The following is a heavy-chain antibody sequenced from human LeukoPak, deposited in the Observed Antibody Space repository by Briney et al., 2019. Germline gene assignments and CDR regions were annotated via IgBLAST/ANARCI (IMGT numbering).Heavy chain of an antibody. CDR3: ARVVVVITMTRFDY. CDR1: GYSISSGYY. CDR2: IYHSGSS. D-gene: IGHD3-22*01. Sequence: SETLSLTCTVSGYSISSGYYWGWIRQPPGKGLERIGSIYHSGSSYYNPSLKSRVTISVDTSKNHFSLKLSSVTAADTAVYYCARVVVVITMTRFDYWGQGTLVTVSS. J-gene: IGHJ4*02. V-gene: IGHV4-38-2*02.